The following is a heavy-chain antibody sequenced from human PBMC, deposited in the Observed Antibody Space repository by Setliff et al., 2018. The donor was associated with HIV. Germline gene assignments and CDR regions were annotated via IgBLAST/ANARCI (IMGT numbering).Heavy chain of an antibody. Sequence: SETLSLTCTVSGGSISSGSYYWSWIRQPAGKGLEWIGRIYTSGSTNYNPSLKSRVTISVDTSKNQFSLKLSSVTAADTAVYYCARGLVWGQGTLVTVSS. D-gene: IGHD6-13*01. J-gene: IGHJ4*02. CDR1: GGSISSGSYY. CDR3: ARGLV. V-gene: IGHV4-61*02. CDR2: IYTSGST.